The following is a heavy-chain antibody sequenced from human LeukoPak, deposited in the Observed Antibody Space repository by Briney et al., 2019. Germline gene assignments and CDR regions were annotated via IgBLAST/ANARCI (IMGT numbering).Heavy chain of an antibody. CDR3: ARQIEYSRYDEAFDI. CDR2: IYTSGST. CDR1: GGSFISYY. D-gene: IGHD4-11*01. V-gene: IGHV4-4*09. Sequence: SETLSLTCTVSGGSFISYYWSWIRQPPGKGLEWIGFIYTSGSTSYHPSLKSRVAISVDTSKNQFSLKLSSVTAADTAVYYCARQIEYSRYDEAFDIWGQGTMVTVSS. J-gene: IGHJ3*02.